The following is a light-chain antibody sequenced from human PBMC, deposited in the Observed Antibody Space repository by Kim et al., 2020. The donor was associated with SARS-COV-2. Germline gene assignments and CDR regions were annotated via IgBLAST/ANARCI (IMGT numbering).Light chain of an antibody. CDR3: HQYGDSAYT. J-gene: IGKJ2*01. Sequence: LSPGDIATLSCRTSQTISSNYLAWYQQKPGQAPRLLVYGASTRATDVPDRFSGGGSATDFTLTINRLEPEDYAVYYCHQYGDSAYTFGQGTKLEI. V-gene: IGKV3-20*01. CDR2: GAS. CDR1: QTISSNY.